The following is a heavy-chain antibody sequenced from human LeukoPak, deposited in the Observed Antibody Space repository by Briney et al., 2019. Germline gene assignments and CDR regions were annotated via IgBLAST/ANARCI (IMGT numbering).Heavy chain of an antibody. Sequence: GGSLRLSCAASGFTFSRYWMSWVRQAPGKGLEWVANIKQDGSEKYHVNSVKGRFTISRDNAKNSVYLQMNSLRVEDTAIYYCAREGVDIVTYDYWGQGTLVTVSS. CDR2: IKQDGSEK. J-gene: IGHJ4*02. CDR1: GFTFSRYW. D-gene: IGHD5-12*01. CDR3: AREGVDIVTYDY. V-gene: IGHV3-7*03.